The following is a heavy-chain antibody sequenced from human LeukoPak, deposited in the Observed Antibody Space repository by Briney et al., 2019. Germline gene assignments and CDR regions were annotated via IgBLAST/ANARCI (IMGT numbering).Heavy chain of an antibody. CDR2: ISYDGSNK. CDR1: GFTFSSYG. CDR3: AKEGYYYDSSGYNYYYGMEV. V-gene: IGHV3-30*18. J-gene: IGHJ6*02. Sequence: PGGSLRLSCAASGFTFSSYGMHWVRQAPGKGLEWVAVISYDGSNKYYADSVKGRFTISRDNSKNTLYLQMNSLRAEDTAVYYCAKEGYYYDSSGYNYYYGMEVWGQGTTVTVSS. D-gene: IGHD3-22*01.